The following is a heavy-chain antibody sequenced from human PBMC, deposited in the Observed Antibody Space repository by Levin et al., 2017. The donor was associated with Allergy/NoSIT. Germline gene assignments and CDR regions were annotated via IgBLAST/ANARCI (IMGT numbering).Heavy chain of an antibody. CDR1: GFSFSAFG. D-gene: IGHD6-13*01. Sequence: RAGGSLRLSCAASGFSFSAFGMHWVRQAPGKGLEWVAVISYDGNDKYYADSVKGRFTISRDTPKNTLHLQMNSLRTEDTAVYYCVKDIVFGTSSWALDFWGQGALVTVSS. J-gene: IGHJ4*02. CDR2: ISYDGNDK. CDR3: VKDIVFGTSSWALDF. V-gene: IGHV3-30*18.